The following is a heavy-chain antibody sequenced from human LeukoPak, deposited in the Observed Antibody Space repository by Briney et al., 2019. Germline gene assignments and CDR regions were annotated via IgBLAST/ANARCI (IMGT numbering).Heavy chain of an antibody. CDR2: VASDGST. V-gene: IGHV3-53*01. Sequence: PGGSLRLSCAASGITVSSNYMSWVRQAPGKGLEWVSVVASDGSTKYPDSVKGRFAISTDNSKNTLYLQMNSLRAEDTGVYYCAKATVGGYEDWGQGTLVTVSS. CDR1: GITVSSNY. D-gene: IGHD5-12*01. CDR3: AKATVGGYED. J-gene: IGHJ4*02.